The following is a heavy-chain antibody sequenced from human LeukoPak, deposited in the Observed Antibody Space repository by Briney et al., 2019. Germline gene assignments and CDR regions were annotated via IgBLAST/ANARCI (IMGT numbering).Heavy chain of an antibody. CDR2: IYYSGTT. Sequence: SETLSLTCTVSGDSISNSNYYWGWIRQPPGKGLEWIGTIYYSGTTYYNPSLKSRVAISVDTSKNQFSLKLSSVTAADTAVYYCARSPSSGWYEPLNWFDPWGQGTLVTVSS. J-gene: IGHJ5*02. CDR3: ARSPSSGWYEPLNWFDP. CDR1: GDSISNSNYY. V-gene: IGHV4-39*01. D-gene: IGHD6-19*01.